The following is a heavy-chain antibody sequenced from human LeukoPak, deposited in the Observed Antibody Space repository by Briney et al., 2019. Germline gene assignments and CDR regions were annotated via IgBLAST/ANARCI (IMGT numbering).Heavy chain of an antibody. J-gene: IGHJ4*02. Sequence: SETLSLTCTVSGYSISSGYYWGWIRQPPGKGLEWIGSIYHSGITYYNPSLKSRVTISVDTSKNQFSLKLSSVTAADTAVYYCASYYYYGSGSYGGYYFDYWGQGTLVTVSS. CDR3: ASYYYYGSGSYGGYYFDY. V-gene: IGHV4-38-2*02. CDR2: IYHSGIT. CDR1: GYSISSGYY. D-gene: IGHD3-10*01.